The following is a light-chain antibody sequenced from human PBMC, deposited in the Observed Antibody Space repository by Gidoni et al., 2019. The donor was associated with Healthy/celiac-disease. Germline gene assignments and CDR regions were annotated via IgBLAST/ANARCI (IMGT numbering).Light chain of an antibody. J-gene: IGKJ1*01. Sequence: EIVLTQSPATLSLSPGERATLSCRASQSVSSYLAWYQQKPGQAPRLLIYDASNRATGIPARFSGSGSGTDFTLTISSLEPKDFAVYYRQQRSNWPTFGQGTKVEIK. V-gene: IGKV3-11*01. CDR1: QSVSSY. CDR3: QQRSNWPT. CDR2: DAS.